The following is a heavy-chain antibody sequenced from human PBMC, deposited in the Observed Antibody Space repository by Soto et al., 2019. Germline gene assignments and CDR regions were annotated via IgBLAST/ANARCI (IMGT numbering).Heavy chain of an antibody. CDR3: ARARNSGYRPFDY. J-gene: IGHJ4*02. CDR2: INHSGST. Sequence: QVQLXQWGAGLLKPSETLSLTCAVYGGSFSGYYWSWIRQPPGKGLEWIGEINHSGSTNYNPSLKSRVTISVDTSKNQFSLKLSSVTAADTAVYYCARARNSGYRPFDYWGQGTLVTVSS. CDR1: GGSFSGYY. D-gene: IGHD5-12*01. V-gene: IGHV4-34*01.